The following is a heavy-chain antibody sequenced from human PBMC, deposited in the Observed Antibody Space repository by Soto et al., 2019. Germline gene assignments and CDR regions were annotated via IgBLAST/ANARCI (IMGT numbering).Heavy chain of an antibody. CDR3: AISVGVPGPRRASDY. Sequence: QVQLVQSGAEVKKPGASVKVSCKASGYTFTGFYMHWVRQAPGQGLEWMGRINPDSGDTDHAEKFQGRVTMTRDTSISTAYMELTRLTSDDTVVYHCAISVGVPGPRRASDYWGQGTPVTVSS. CDR2: INPDSGDT. CDR1: GYTFTGFY. V-gene: IGHV1-2*05. D-gene: IGHD2-2*01. J-gene: IGHJ4*02.